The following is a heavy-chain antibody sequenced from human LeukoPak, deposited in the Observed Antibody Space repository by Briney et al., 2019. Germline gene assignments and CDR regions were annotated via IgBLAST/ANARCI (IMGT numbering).Heavy chain of an antibody. CDR2: ISSSSSTI. V-gene: IGHV3-48*01. CDR3: ARALWFGETFPAY. D-gene: IGHD3-10*01. Sequence: GGSLRLSCAASGLTISSYSMNWVRQGPGKGLQWVSYISSSSSTIYYADSVKGRFTISRDNAKNSLYLQMNSLRAEDTAVYYCARALWFGETFPAYWGQGTLVTVSS. CDR1: GLTISSYS. J-gene: IGHJ4*02.